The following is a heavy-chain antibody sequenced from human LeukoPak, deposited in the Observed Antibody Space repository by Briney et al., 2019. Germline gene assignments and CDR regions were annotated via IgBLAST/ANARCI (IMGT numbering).Heavy chain of an antibody. CDR2: INPNSGGT. CDR3: ARRYSFQPQWLRIMGGY. V-gene: IGHV1-2*06. CDR1: GYTFTGHY. J-gene: IGHJ1*01. D-gene: IGHD3-22*01. Sequence: ASVKVSCKASGYTFTGHYMHWVRQAPGQGLEWMGRINPNSGGTNYAQKFQGRVTMTRDTSISTAYMELSRLRYEDTAVYYCARRYSFQPQWLRIMGGYWGQGNLVTVSS.